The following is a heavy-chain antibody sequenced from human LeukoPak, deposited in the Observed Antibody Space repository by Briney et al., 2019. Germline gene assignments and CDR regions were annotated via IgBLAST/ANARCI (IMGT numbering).Heavy chain of an antibody. CDR1: GFTFSNAW. CDR3: TTGMAPEPFDY. V-gene: IGHV3-15*01. CDR2: IKSKTDGGTT. D-gene: IGHD1-14*01. J-gene: IGHJ4*02. Sequence: PGGSLRLSCAASGFTFSNAWMSWVRQAPGKGREWVGRIKSKTDGGTTDYAAPVKGRFTISRDDSKNTLYLQMNSLKTEDTAVYYCTTGMAPEPFDYWGQGTLVTVSS.